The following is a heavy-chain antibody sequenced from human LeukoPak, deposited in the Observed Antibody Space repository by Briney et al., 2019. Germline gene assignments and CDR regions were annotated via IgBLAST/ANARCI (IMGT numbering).Heavy chain of an antibody. Sequence: ASVKVSCKASGYTFTGYYMHWVRQAPGQGLEWMGWINPNSGGTNYAQKFQGRVTMTRDTSTSTVYMELSSLRSEDTAVYYCARGNDQMATILGYWGQGTLVTVSS. D-gene: IGHD5-12*01. V-gene: IGHV1-2*02. CDR2: INPNSGGT. CDR1: GYTFTGYY. J-gene: IGHJ4*02. CDR3: ARGNDQMATILGY.